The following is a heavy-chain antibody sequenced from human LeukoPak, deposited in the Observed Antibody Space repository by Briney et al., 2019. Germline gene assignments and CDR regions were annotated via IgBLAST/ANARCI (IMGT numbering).Heavy chain of an antibody. V-gene: IGHV3-49*04. D-gene: IGHD6-19*01. CDR3: ASEPPSGWYNANWFDP. CDR1: GFTFGDYA. Sequence: GRSLRLSCTASGFTFGDYAMSWVRQAPGKGLEWVGFIRSKAYGGTTEYAASVKGRFTISRDDSKSIAYLQMNSLRAEDTAVYYCASEPPSGWYNANWFDPWGQGTLVTVSS. CDR2: IRSKAYGGTT. J-gene: IGHJ5*02.